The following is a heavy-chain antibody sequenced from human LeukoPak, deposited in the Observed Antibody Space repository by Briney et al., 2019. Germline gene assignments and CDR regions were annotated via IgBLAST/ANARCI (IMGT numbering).Heavy chain of an antibody. J-gene: IGHJ2*01. D-gene: IGHD1-14*01. V-gene: IGHV3-30*04. CDR3: AKEPEEDYSNRYFDL. CDR1: GFRFSSYT. CDR2: ISKDGRTE. Sequence: GGSLRLSCAASGFRFSSYTMHWVRQAPGKGLEWVTFISKDGRTEDYTDSAKGRFTISRDNSKDTLLLQMNSLRLEDTAVYYCAKEPEEDYSNRYFDLWGRGTLVTVSS.